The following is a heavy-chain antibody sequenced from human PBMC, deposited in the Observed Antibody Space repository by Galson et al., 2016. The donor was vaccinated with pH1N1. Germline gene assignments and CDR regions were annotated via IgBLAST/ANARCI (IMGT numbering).Heavy chain of an antibody. J-gene: IGHJ4*02. Sequence: SLRLSCAVSGFTFDSHEMNWVRQAPGKGLEWVASISSGGNTMFYADSVKGRFIISRDNAKNSLYLQMNSLRVEDTAVYYCARAYYDLLTRFSGAFDYWGQGTLVTVSS. CDR3: ARAYYDLLTRFSGAFDY. V-gene: IGHV3-48*03. CDR1: GFTFDSHE. CDR2: ISSGGNTM. D-gene: IGHD3-9*01.